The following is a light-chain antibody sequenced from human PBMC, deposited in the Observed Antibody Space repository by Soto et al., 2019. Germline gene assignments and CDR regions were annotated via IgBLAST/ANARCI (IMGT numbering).Light chain of an antibody. Sequence: QSALTQPASVSGSPGQSITISCTGNSSDVGGYNYVSWYQQHPGKAPKLMIYAVSKRPSGVPDRFSGSKSGNTASLTISGLQAEDEADYYCCSYAGSYVFGTGTKLTVL. CDR1: SSDVGGYNY. J-gene: IGLJ1*01. CDR3: CSYAGSYV. CDR2: AVS. V-gene: IGLV2-11*01.